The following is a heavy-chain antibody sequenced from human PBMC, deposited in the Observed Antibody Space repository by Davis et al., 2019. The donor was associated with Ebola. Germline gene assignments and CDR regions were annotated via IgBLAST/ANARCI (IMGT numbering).Heavy chain of an antibody. CDR1: GFTFSGSA. V-gene: IGHV3-73*01. J-gene: IGHJ6*02. CDR3: SMTTVTTDV. Sequence: PGGPLRPSCAASGFTFSGSAMHWVRQASGKGLEWVGRIRSKANSYATAYAASVKGRFTISRDDSKNTAYLQMNSLKTEDTAVYYCSMTTVTTDVWGQGTTVTVSS. D-gene: IGHD4-11*01. CDR2: IRSKANSYAT.